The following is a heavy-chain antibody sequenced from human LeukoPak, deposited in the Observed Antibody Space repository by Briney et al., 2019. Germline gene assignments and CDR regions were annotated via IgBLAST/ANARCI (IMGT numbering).Heavy chain of an antibody. J-gene: IGHJ6*02. D-gene: IGHD2-21*02. Sequence: ASVKVSCKASGYTFTSYYMHWVRQAPGQGLEWMGWINTNTGNPTYAQAFTGRFVFSLDTSVSTAYLQISSLKAEDTAVYYCARGVTPEGYYGMDVWGQGTTVTVSS. CDR2: INTNTGNP. V-gene: IGHV7-4-1*02. CDR1: GYTFTSYY. CDR3: ARGVTPEGYYGMDV.